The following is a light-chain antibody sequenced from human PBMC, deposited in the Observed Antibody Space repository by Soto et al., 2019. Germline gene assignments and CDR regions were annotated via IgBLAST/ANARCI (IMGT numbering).Light chain of an antibody. CDR2: GVS. Sequence: EIVLTQSPGTLSLSPGERSTLSCSASQSVSSNYFAWYQQKPGQAPRLLIYGVSSRPTGIPDRFSGSGSGTDFTLTISRLEPEDFAVYYCEQYGSSPRTFGQGTKVDIK. J-gene: IGKJ1*01. V-gene: IGKV3-20*01. CDR1: QSVSSNY. CDR3: EQYGSSPRT.